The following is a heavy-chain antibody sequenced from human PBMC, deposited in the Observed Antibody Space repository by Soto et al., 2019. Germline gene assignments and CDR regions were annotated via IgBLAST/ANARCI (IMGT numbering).Heavy chain of an antibody. CDR3: AHLTSYYDFWRGYYSDYYSGMDV. CDR1: GFSLSTSGVG. V-gene: IGHV2-5*01. J-gene: IGHJ6*02. Sequence: SGPTLVNPTQTLTLTCTFSGFSLSTSGVGVGWIRQPPGKALEGLALIYWNDDKRYSPSLKSRLTITQDTSKNQVVLTMTNLDPVDTAPYYCAHLTSYYDFWRGYYSDYYSGMDVWGQETTVTVSS. D-gene: IGHD3-3*01. CDR2: IYWNDDK.